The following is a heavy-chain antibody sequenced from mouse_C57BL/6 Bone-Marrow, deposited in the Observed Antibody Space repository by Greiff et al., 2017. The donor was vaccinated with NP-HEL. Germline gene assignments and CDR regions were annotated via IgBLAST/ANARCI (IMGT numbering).Heavy chain of an antibody. CDR2: ISSGSSTI. D-gene: IGHD2-3*01. Sequence: EVQGVESGGGLVKPGGSLKLSCAASGFTFSDYGMHWVRQAPEKGLEWVAYISSGSSTIYYADTVKGRFTISRDNAKNTLFLQMTSLRSEDTAMFYCARGGYYTSFAYWGQGTLVTVSA. J-gene: IGHJ3*01. CDR3: ARGGYYTSFAY. CDR1: GFTFSDYG. V-gene: IGHV5-17*01.